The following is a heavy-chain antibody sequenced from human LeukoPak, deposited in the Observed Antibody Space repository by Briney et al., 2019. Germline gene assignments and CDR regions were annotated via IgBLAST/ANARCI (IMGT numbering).Heavy chain of an antibody. CDR1: GFTFSSCA. J-gene: IGHJ4*02. D-gene: IGHD2-15*01. CDR2: ISGSGGST. CDR3: SKDIRRGPAFYSNC. Sequence: GGSLTLSCAASGFTFSSCAMSWVRQAPGKGLEWVFAISGSGGSTYYAASVKGRFTISVDYSKNKLYLQLNSLTAEDTAVYYCSKDIRRGPAFYSNCWGQGALVTDSS. V-gene: IGHV3-23*01.